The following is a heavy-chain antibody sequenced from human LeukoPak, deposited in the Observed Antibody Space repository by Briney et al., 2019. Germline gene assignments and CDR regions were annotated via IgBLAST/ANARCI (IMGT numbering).Heavy chain of an antibody. D-gene: IGHD3-22*01. Sequence: GGSLRLSCAASGFTFSDYYMSWIRQAPGEGLGWVSYISSSGSTIYYADSVKGRFTISRDNAKNSLYLQMNSLRAEDTAVYYCHVPSSGYQQGVDYWGQGTLVTVSS. CDR3: HVPSSGYQQGVDY. CDR2: ISSSGSTI. J-gene: IGHJ4*02. V-gene: IGHV3-11*01. CDR1: GFTFSDYY.